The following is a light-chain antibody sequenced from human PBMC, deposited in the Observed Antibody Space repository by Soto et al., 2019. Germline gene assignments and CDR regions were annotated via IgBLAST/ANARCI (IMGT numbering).Light chain of an antibody. J-gene: IGLJ2*01. CDR2: LNSDGSH. V-gene: IGLV4-69*01. CDR3: QTWGTGIHV. CDR1: SGHSSYA. Sequence: QPVLTQSPSASASLGASVKLTCTLSSGHSSYAIAWHQQQPEKGPRYLMKLNSDGSHSKGDGIPDRFSGSSSGAERYLTSSSLQSEDESDYYCQTWGTGIHVFGGGTKLTVL.